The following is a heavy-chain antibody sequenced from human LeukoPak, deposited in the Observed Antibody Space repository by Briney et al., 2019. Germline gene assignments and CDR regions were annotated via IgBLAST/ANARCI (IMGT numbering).Heavy chain of an antibody. CDR2: ISSSGSTI. CDR3: ARGVYDSSPLNYYMDV. D-gene: IGHD3-22*01. V-gene: IGHV3-48*03. CDR1: GFTFSSYE. Sequence: GGSLRLSCAASGFTFSSYEMNWVRQAPGKGLEWVSYISSSGSTIYYADSVKGRFTMSRDNAKNSLYLQMNSMRAEETAVYYCARGVYDSSPLNYYMDVWGKGTTVTVX. J-gene: IGHJ6*03.